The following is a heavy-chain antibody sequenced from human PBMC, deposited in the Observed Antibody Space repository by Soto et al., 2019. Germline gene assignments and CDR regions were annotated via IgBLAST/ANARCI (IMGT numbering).Heavy chain of an antibody. CDR3: AREPVLRYFDWLLSGYFDY. CDR2: IYYSGST. CDR1: GGSISSGGYY. D-gene: IGHD3-9*01. V-gene: IGHV4-31*03. Sequence: SETLSLTCTVSGGSISSGGYYWSWILQHPGKGLEWIGYIYYSGSTYYNPSLKSRVTISVDTSKNQFSLKLSSVTAADTAVYYCAREPVLRYFDWLLSGYFDYWGQGTLVTVSS. J-gene: IGHJ4*02.